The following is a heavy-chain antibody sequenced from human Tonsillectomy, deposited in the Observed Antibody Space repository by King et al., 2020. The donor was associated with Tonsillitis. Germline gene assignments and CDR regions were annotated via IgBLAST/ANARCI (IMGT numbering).Heavy chain of an antibody. CDR3: ARHGPTAYYYDSSALLWYFDL. CDR2: IYYSGST. J-gene: IGHJ2*01. V-gene: IGHV4-39*01. Sequence: LQLQESGPGLVKPSETLSLTCTVSGGSISSSSYYWGWIRQPPGKGLEWIGSIYYSGSTYYNPSLKSRVTISVDTSKNQFSLKLSSVTAADTAVYYCARHGPTAYYYDSSALLWYFDLWGRGTLVTVSS. CDR1: GGSISSSSYY. D-gene: IGHD3-22*01.